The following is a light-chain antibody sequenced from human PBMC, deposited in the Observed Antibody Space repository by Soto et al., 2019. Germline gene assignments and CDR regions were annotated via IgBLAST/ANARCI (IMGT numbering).Light chain of an antibody. CDR3: QQTYNLPRT. V-gene: IGKV1-39*01. J-gene: IGKJ1*01. CDR1: LTIGDS. Sequence: DIRMTQSPSSLSASVGDRVTITCRASLTIGDSLSWFQQKVGKPPTLLFYGASALQSGVPARFSGSGSGTDFTLTINNMQREDFATYYCQQTYNLPRTFGQGTKVDIK. CDR2: GAS.